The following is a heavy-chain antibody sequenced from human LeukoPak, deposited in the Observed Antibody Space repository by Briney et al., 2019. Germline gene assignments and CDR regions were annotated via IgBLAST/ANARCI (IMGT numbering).Heavy chain of an antibody. CDR3: ARDIVSYYIDY. D-gene: IGHD2-2*02. CDR2: IWYDGSNK. J-gene: IGHJ4*02. CDR1: GFTFSRHG. Sequence: LTGRSLRLSCAASGFTFSRHGMHWVRQAPGKGLEWVAVIWYDGSNKYYADAVKGRFTISRDNSKNMLYLQTNSLRAEDTAVYYCARDIVSYYIDYWGQGTLVTVSS. V-gene: IGHV3-33*01.